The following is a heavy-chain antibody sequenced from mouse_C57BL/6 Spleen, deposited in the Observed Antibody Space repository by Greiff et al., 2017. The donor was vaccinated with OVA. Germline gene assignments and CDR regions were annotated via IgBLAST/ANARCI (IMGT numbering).Heavy chain of an antibody. J-gene: IGHJ2*01. V-gene: IGHV1-69*01. CDR1: GYTFTSYW. CDR3: ARSRSSGYFDY. CDR2: LDPSDSYT. D-gene: IGHD3-2*02. Sequence: QVQLQPPGAELVMPGASVKLSCKASGYTFTSYWLHWVKQRPGQGLEWIGELDPSDSYTNYNHKFKGKSTLTVDKSSSTAYMQLSSLTAEDSAVYYCARSRSSGYFDYWGQGTTLTVSS.